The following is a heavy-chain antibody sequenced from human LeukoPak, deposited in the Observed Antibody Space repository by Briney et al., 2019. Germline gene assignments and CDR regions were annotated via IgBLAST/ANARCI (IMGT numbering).Heavy chain of an antibody. CDR3: ASSSYYYDSSGYSLTFDY. Sequence: PSETLSLTCTVSGGSISSYYWSWIRQPPGKGLEWIGYIYYSGSTNYNPSLKSRVTISVDTSKNQFSLKLSSVIAADTAVYYCASSSYYYDSSGYSLTFDYWGQGTLVTVSS. D-gene: IGHD3-22*01. V-gene: IGHV4-59*08. J-gene: IGHJ4*02. CDR2: IYYSGST. CDR1: GGSISSYY.